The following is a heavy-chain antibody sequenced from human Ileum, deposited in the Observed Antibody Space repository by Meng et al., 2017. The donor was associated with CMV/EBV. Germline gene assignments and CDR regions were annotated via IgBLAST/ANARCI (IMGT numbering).Heavy chain of an antibody. CDR3: TKGGYCDTEGCYWNWFDP. Sequence: SNARMNWLRHDPEEGVERVGRIEDKTDGATIEYAKRGKSRFSNSRDNAKNMLNLQMSGLKIEDTDLYFCTKGGYCDTEGCYWNWFDPWGQGTLVTVSS. D-gene: IGHD2-15*01. J-gene: IGHJ5*02. CDR1: SNAR. V-gene: IGHV3-15*04. CDR2: IEDKTDGATI.